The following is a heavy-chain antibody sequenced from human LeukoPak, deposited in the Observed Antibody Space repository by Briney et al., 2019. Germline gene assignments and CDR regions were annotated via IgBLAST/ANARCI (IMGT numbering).Heavy chain of an antibody. D-gene: IGHD3-22*01. J-gene: IGHJ4*02. CDR2: ISGSIDST. Sequence: GGSLRLSCAASGFTFSHYALSWVRQAPGKGLEWVSAISGSIDSTYYADSVKGRFTISRDNAKNSLYLQMNSLRAEDTAVYYCARRDYYDSSQTDYWGQGTLVTVSS. V-gene: IGHV3-23*01. CDR1: GFTFSHYA. CDR3: ARRDYYDSSQTDY.